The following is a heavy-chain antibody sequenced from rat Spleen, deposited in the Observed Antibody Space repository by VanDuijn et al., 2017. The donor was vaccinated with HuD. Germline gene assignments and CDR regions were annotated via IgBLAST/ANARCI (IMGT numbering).Heavy chain of an antibody. Sequence: EVQLVESGGDLVQPGRSLKLSCAASGFIFSNYDMAWVRQAPTKGLGWVASISPSGGNTYYRDSVKGRFTVSRDNTKSTLYLQMDSLRSEDTATYYCVRQETSGYSNWFTYWGQGTLVTVSS. D-gene: IGHD4-3*01. CDR3: VRQETSGYSNWFTY. CDR2: ISPSGGNT. CDR1: GFIFSNYD. J-gene: IGHJ3*01. V-gene: IGHV5-25*01.